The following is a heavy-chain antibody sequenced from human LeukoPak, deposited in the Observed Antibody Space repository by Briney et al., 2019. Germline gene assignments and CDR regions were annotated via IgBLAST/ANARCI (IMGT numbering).Heavy chain of an antibody. J-gene: IGHJ4*02. V-gene: IGHV3-23*01. D-gene: IGHD2-2*01. CDR1: GFTFSNYD. CDR2: ISAGGNNT. Sequence: GGSLRLSCAASGFTFSNYDMGWVRQAPGKGLEWVSVISAGGNNTLYADSVRGRFTISRDNSRNAVDLQMNSLRAEDTAVYYCGKRSTSLRGRGNYWGQGTLVTVSS. CDR3: GKRSTSLRGRGNY.